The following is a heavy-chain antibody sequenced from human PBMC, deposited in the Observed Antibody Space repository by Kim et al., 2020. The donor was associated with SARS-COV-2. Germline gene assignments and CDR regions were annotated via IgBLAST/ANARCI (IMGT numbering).Heavy chain of an antibody. V-gene: IGHV3-15*01. CDR1: GFSFSHAW. CDR2: IKSKTDGETT. CDR3: TPVGYCSGGNCPAGDY. J-gene: IGHJ4*02. Sequence: GGSLRLSCAASGFSFSHAWMSWIRQAPGKGLEWVGRIKSKTDGETTDYAAPVKGRFTISRDDSKNTLYLQMNSLKTEDTAVYYCTPVGYCSGGNCPAGDYWGQGTLVTVSS. D-gene: IGHD2-15*01.